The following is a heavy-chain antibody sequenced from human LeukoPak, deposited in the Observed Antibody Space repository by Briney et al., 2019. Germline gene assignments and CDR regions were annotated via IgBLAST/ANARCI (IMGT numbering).Heavy chain of an antibody. CDR2: INPNSGGT. V-gene: IGHV1-2*02. Sequence: ASVKVSCKASGYTFTGYYMHWVRQAPGQGLEWMGWINPNSGGTNYAQKFQGRVTMTRDTSISTAYMELSRLRSDDTAVYYCVTLGYYGSGSYGDYWGQGTLVTVSS. D-gene: IGHD3-10*01. J-gene: IGHJ4*02. CDR1: GYTFTGYY. CDR3: VTLGYYGSGSYGDY.